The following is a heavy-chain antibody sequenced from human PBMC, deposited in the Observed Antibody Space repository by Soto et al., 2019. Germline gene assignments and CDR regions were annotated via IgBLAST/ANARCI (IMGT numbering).Heavy chain of an antibody. D-gene: IGHD6-13*01. CDR2: IYYSGST. CDR3: ARVSEAAGPNWFDP. V-gene: IGHV4-31*03. CDR1: GGSISSVGYY. J-gene: IGHJ5*02. Sequence: PSETLSLTCTVSGGSISSVGYYWRWIRQHPGKGLEWIGYIYYSGSTYYNPSLKSRVTISVDTSKNQFSLKLSSVTAADTAVYYCARVSEAAGPNWFDPWGQGTLVTVSS.